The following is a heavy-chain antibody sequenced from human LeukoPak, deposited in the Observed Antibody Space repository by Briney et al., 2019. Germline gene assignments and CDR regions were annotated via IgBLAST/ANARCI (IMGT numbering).Heavy chain of an antibody. CDR3: AKDSSGNSGNIDS. J-gene: IGHJ4*02. V-gene: IGHV3-23*01. Sequence: QPGGSLRLSCAASGFTLSSYAMSWARQAPGKGLEWVSLISGNAGSTYYADSVKGRFTISRDITKNTLYLQMNSLRTEDTAVYHCAKDSSGNSGNIDSWGQGTLVTVSS. D-gene: IGHD5-12*01. CDR2: ISGNAGST. CDR1: GFTLSSYA.